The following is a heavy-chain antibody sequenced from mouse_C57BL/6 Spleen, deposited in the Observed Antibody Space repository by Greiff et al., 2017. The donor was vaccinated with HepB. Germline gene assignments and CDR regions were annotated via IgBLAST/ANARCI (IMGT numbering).Heavy chain of an antibody. CDR3: ARILIYYAMDY. CDR2: IDPSDSYT. CDR1: GYTFTSYW. Sequence: VQLQQPGAELVKPGASVKLSCKASGYTFTSYWMQWVKQRPGQGLEWIGEIDPSDSYTNYNQKFKGKATLTVDTSSSTAYMQLSSLTSEDSAVYYCARILIYYAMDYWGQGTSVTVSS. J-gene: IGHJ4*01. V-gene: IGHV1-50*01.